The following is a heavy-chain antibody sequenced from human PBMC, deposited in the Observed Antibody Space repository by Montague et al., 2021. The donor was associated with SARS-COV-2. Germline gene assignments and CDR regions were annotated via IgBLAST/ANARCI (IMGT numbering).Heavy chain of an antibody. CDR3: AKVGDILTGYSLINVGA. J-gene: IGHJ5*02. CDR2: IHSAGRGT. V-gene: IGHV3-23*03. CDR1: GFTFSNSP. D-gene: IGHD3-9*01. Sequence: SLRLSCAASGFTFSNSPMSWVRQAPGKGLDRVSVIHSAGRGTYYADSVQGRFTTSRDNLKNTVYLQMNSLRDVDTALYYCAKVGDILTGYSLINVGAWGQGTLV.